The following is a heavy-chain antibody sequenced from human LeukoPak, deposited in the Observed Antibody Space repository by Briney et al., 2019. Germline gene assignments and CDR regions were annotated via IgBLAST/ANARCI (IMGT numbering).Heavy chain of an antibody. CDR2: ISGSGGST. J-gene: IGHJ4*02. Sequence: PGGSLRLSCAASGFTFSSYGMSWVRQAPGKGLEWVSAISGSGGSTYYADSVKGRFTISRDNSKNTLYLQMNSLRAEDTAVYYCAKDGKYSSGWHDYWGQGTQVTVSS. CDR1: GFTFSSYG. V-gene: IGHV3-23*01. CDR3: AKDGKYSSGWHDY. D-gene: IGHD6-19*01.